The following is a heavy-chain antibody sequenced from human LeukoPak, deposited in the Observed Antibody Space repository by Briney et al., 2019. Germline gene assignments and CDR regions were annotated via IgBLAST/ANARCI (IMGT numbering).Heavy chain of an antibody. CDR1: VYTFTKYG. CDR3: TRAGDSGPTYGGISHY. D-gene: IGHD4-23*01. CDR2: IGTHTGNR. Sequence: GASVNVSRKVSVYTFTKYGVSWVRQAPGQGLEWVGWIGTHTGNRNYVNKFQGRVTFTTETSTSTAYMELKSLRSDDTAVYYCTRAGDSGPTYGGISHYWGQGTLVTVAS. J-gene: IGHJ4*02. V-gene: IGHV1-18*01.